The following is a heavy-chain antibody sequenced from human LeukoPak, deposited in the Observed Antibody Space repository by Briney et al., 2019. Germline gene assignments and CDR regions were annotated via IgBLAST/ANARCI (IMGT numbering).Heavy chain of an antibody. CDR3: AKDFSADWLQFTHMDV. J-gene: IGHJ6*03. D-gene: IGHD3-9*01. CDR1: GFTFDDYT. CDR2: IRWDGGST. Sequence: PGTSLRLSCAASGFTFDDYTMHWVRQAPGKGLEWVSLIRWDGGSTYYADSVKGRFTISRDNSKNSLYLQMDSLRTEDTALYFCAKDFSADWLQFTHMDVWGKGTTVTVSS. V-gene: IGHV3-43*01.